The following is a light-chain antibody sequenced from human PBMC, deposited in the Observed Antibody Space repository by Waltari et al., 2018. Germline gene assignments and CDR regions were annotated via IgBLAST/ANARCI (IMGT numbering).Light chain of an antibody. V-gene: IGKV1-33*01. CDR2: DAS. CDR1: QDISNY. CDR3: QQYDNLPT. Sequence: DIQMTQSPSSLSASVGDRVTLTCQASQDISNYLNWYQPKPGKAPKLLIYDASNLETGVPSRFSGSGSGTDFTFTISSLQPEYIATYYCQQYDNLPTFGGGTKVEIK. J-gene: IGKJ4*01.